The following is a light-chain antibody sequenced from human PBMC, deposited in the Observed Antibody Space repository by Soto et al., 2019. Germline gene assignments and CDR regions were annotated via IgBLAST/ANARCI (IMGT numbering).Light chain of an antibody. CDR2: GAF. J-gene: IGKJ4*02. Sequence: EIQMTQSPASLSASVGDRVTLTCRASQCISNDLAWYQQKPGQAPKRLIYGAFSMQTGAPSRFSGSGSGTEFTLTISSLQPEDFAVYYCLQHNRYPLTFGRGTKVDIK. CDR3: LQHNRYPLT. V-gene: IGKV1-17*01. CDR1: QCISND.